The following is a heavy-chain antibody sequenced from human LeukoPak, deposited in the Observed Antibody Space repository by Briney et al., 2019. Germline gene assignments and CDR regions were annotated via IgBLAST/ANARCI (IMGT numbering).Heavy chain of an antibody. J-gene: IGHJ3*02. CDR3: ARDPDSDAFDI. CDR2: ISSGGST. CDR1: GFTVSSNY. V-gene: IGHV3-66*01. D-gene: IGHD2-21*02. Sequence: GGSLRLSCAASGFTVSSNYMSWVRQAPGKGLEWVSVISSGGSTYYADSVKGRFTISRDNSKNTLYLQMNSLRAEDTAVYYCARDPDSDAFDIWGQGTMVTVSS.